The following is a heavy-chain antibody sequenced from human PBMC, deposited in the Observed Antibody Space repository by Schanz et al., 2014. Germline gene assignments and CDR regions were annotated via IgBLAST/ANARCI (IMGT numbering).Heavy chain of an antibody. CDR3: ARAWGGYDFWSGFDS. CDR2: IGAYNGNT. V-gene: IGHV1-18*01. Sequence: QVQLVQSGAEVKKPGASVKVSCKASGYTFTRYGITWVRQAPGQGLEWMGWIGAYNGNTNYAQNLQGRVTMNIDTSTSTAYMELRSLRSDDTALYYCARAWGGYDFWSGFDSWGQGTLVTVSS. J-gene: IGHJ4*02. CDR1: GYTFTRYG. D-gene: IGHD3-3*01.